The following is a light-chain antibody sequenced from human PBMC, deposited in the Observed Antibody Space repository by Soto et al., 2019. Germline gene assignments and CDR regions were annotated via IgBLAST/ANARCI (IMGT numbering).Light chain of an antibody. V-gene: IGLV1-44*01. CDR2: INH. Sequence: QSVMTQSPSASGTPGQRVTISCSGSSSNLGSYTVNWYQQLPGTAPKLLIYINHHRPSGVPDRFSGSTFGTSASLAISGLQSEDEADSYCAAWDDSLNGVIFGGVTKLTVL. J-gene: IGLJ2*01. CDR3: AAWDDSLNGVI. CDR1: SSNLGSYT.